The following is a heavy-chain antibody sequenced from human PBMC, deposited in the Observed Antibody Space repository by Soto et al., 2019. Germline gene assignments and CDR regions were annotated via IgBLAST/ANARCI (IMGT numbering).Heavy chain of an antibody. CDR3: ARGRWFDP. CDR1: GGSIRRDY. CDR2: SYDSGII. V-gene: IGHV4-59*01. J-gene: IGHJ5*02. Sequence: QVQLQESGPGLVKPSETLSLTCTVSGGSIRRDYLSWIRQPPGKGLAWLGYSYDSGIINYNPSLKSRVTISVDTSKNQFALSLSSVTAADTAVYYCARGRWFDPWGQGTLVTVSS.